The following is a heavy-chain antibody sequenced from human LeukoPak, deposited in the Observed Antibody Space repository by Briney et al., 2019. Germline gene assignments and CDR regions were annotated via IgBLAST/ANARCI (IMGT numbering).Heavy chain of an antibody. V-gene: IGHV1-69*05. CDR2: IIPMFGAT. CDR1: GGTFSSYA. Sequence: ASVKVSCKASGGTFSSYAVGWVRQAPGQGLEWMGGIIPMFGATNYAQNFQGRVTINTDESTSTAYMELISLRSEDTAVYYCARCDGNGYYFWDYWGQGTLVTVSS. CDR3: ARCDGNGYYFWDY. D-gene: IGHD3-22*01. J-gene: IGHJ4*02.